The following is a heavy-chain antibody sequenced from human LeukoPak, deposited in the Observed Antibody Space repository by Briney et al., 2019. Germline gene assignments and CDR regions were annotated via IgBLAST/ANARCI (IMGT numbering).Heavy chain of an antibody. V-gene: IGHV3-30*18. CDR3: AKDRSWELRSYMFDY. CDR1: GFTFSSYG. D-gene: IGHD1-26*01. Sequence: GRSLRLSCAASGFTFSSYGMHWVRQAPGKGLEWAAVISYDGSNKYYADSVKGRFTISRDNSKNTLYLQMNSLRAEDTAVYYCAKDRSWELRSYMFDYWGQGTLVTVSS. J-gene: IGHJ4*02. CDR2: ISYDGSNK.